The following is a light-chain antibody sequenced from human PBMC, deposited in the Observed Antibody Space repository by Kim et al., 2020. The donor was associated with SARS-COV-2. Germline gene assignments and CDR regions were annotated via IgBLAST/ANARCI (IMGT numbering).Light chain of an antibody. CDR3: QQYGSSPPNT. CDR1: QSISSPY. V-gene: IGKV3-20*01. J-gene: IGKJ2*01. Sequence: SPGERATPSCRASQSISSPYLAWYQQKPGQAPRLLIYGTSSRATGIPDRFSGSGSGTDFTLTISRLEPEDSAVYYCQQYGSSPPNTFGQGTKLEIK. CDR2: GTS.